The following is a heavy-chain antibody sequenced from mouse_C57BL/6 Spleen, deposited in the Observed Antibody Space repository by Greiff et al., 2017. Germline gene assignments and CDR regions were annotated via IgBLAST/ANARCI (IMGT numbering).Heavy chain of an antibody. J-gene: IGHJ1*03. CDR3: ARSYEYYGSSWYFEG. D-gene: IGHD1-1*01. CDR2: IYPGSGST. V-gene: IGHV1-55*01. Sequence: QVQLQQPGAELVKPGASVKMSCKASGYTFTSYWITWVKQRPGQGLEWIGDIYPGSGSTNYNEKFKSKATLTVDTSSSTAYMQLSSLTSEDSAVYYCARSYEYYGSSWYFEGWGTGTTVTVSS. CDR1: GYTFTSYW.